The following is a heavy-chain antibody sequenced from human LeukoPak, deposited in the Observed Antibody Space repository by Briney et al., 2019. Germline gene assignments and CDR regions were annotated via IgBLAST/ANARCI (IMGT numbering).Heavy chain of an antibody. CDR3: VREGAYSTSSPAGY. Sequence: PGGSRRLPWAVPGFTFSSYWISWVRHAPGKRLEWVANINQDGSEKYYVDSVKGRFIISRDNARNSLFLQMNILTAEDTAIYYCVREGAYSTSSPAGYWGQGTLVSVSS. CDR2: INQDGSEK. J-gene: IGHJ4*02. D-gene: IGHD6-6*01. CDR1: GFTFSSYW. V-gene: IGHV3-7*01.